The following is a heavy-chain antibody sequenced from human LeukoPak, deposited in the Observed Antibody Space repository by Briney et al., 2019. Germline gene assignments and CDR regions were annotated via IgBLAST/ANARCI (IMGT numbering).Heavy chain of an antibody. CDR2: INPSGGTT. CDR1: GYTFTAYY. CDR3: ARDNRGERTPGWGYGGFDI. D-gene: IGHD3-16*01. V-gene: IGHV1-46*01. J-gene: IGHJ3*02. Sequence: GASVKVSCKASGYTFTAYYVHWVRQAPGQGLEWMGIINPSGGTTSYAQKFQGRVSMTRDTSTSTVYMELSSLRSEDTAVYYCARDNRGERTPGWGYGGFDIWGQGTMVSVSS.